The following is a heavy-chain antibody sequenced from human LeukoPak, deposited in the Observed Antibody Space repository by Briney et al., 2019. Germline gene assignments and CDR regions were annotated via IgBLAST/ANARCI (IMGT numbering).Heavy chain of an antibody. CDR1: GFTFSSYA. D-gene: IGHD3-9*01. V-gene: IGHV3-23*01. J-gene: IGHJ4*02. CDR3: AKGRYFDWLLSDY. CDR2: ISGSGGST. Sequence: GGSLRLSCAASGFTFSSYAMSWVRQAPGEGLEWVSAISGSGGSTYYADSVKGRFTISRDNSKNTLYLQMNSLRAEDTAVYYCAKGRYFDWLLSDYWGQGTLVTVSS.